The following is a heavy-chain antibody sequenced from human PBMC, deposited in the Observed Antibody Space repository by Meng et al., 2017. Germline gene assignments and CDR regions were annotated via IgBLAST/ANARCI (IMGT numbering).Heavy chain of an antibody. CDR2: ISWNSGSI. Sequence: SLKISCAASGFTFDGYAMHWVRQAPGKGLEWVSGISWNSGSIGYADSVKGRFNISRDNAKNSLYLQMNSLRAEDMTLYYCAKSPGNYNSEWYVDLWGRGTLVTVSS. J-gene: IGHJ2*01. D-gene: IGHD4-11*01. CDR3: AKSPGNYNSEWYVDL. CDR1: GFTFDGYA. V-gene: IGHV3-9*03.